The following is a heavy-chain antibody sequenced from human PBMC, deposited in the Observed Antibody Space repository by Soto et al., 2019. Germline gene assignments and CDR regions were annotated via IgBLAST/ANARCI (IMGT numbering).Heavy chain of an antibody. V-gene: IGHV2-5*02. CDR1: GGPINNHYW. D-gene: IGHD3-3*01. Sequence: TLSLTCTVSGGPINNHYWSWIRQPPGKGLEWIALIYWDDDKRYSPSLKSRLTITKDTSKNQLVLTMTNMDPVDTATYYCAHRHSTIFGVVTSAGPGGWFDPWGQGTLVTVSS. J-gene: IGHJ5*02. CDR3: AHRHSTIFGVVTSAGPGGWFDP. CDR2: IYWDDDK.